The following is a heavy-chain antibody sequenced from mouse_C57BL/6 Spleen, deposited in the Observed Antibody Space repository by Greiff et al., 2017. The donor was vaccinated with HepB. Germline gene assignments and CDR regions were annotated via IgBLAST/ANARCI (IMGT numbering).Heavy chain of an antibody. D-gene: IGHD2-3*01. V-gene: IGHV1-82*01. J-gene: IGHJ1*03. CDR3: ARYGDGYYFDV. CDR2: IYPGDGDT. CDR1: GYAFSSSW. Sequence: VQLQQSGPELVKPGASVKISCKASGYAFSSSWMNWVKQRPGKGLEWIGRIYPGDGDTNYNGKFKGKATLTADKSSSTAYMQLSSLTSEDSAVYFCARYGDGYYFDVWGTGTTVTVSS.